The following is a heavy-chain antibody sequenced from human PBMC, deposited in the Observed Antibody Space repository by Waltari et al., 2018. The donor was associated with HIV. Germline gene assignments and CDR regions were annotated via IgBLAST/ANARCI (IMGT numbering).Heavy chain of an antibody. CDR3: TRGLGYSSFPFDH. V-gene: IGHV1-8*02. CDR2: MNPNSGNT. CDR1: GYTFANYD. D-gene: IGHD6-19*01. Sequence: QIQVVQSGAELKKAGASVKVSGKTSGYTFANYDIHWVRQAAGQGLEWMGWMNPNSGNTGYTQKFQGRVSMTRNTSTTTAYMELSSLTSDDTALYYCTRGLGYSSFPFDHWGQGTQVTVSS. J-gene: IGHJ4*02.